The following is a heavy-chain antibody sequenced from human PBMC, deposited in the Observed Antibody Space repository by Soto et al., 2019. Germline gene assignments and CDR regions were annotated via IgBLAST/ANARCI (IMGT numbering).Heavy chain of an antibody. CDR1: GFTFRSYS. V-gene: IGHV3-23*01. CDR2: ISGSGGST. CDR3: PKDHGTMLVVVITPQADAFDI. D-gene: IGHD3-22*01. Sequence: GVSLRLSCAASGFTFRSYSMNWVRQAPGKGLEWVSAISGSGGSTYYADSVKGRFTISRDNSKNTLYLQMNSLRAEDTAVYYCPKDHGTMLVVVITPQADAFDIWGQGTLVTVSS. J-gene: IGHJ3*02.